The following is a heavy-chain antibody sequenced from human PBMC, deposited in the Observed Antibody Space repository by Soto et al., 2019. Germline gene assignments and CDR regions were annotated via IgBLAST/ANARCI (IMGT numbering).Heavy chain of an antibody. CDR2: ISAYNGNT. J-gene: IGHJ4*02. D-gene: IGHD3-10*01. CDR3: ARALWFGELSYYFAY. Sequence: ASVKVSCKASGYTFTSYGISWVRQAPGQGLEWMGWISAYNGNTNYAQKLQGRVTMTTDTSTSTAYMELRSLRSDDTAVYYCARALWFGELSYYFAYWGQGTLVTVSS. V-gene: IGHV1-18*01. CDR1: GYTFTSYG.